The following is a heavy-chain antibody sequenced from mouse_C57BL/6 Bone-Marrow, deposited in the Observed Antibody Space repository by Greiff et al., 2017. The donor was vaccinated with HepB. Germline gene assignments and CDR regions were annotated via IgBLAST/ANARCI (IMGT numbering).Heavy chain of an antibody. CDR2: ISDGGSYT. V-gene: IGHV5-4*01. D-gene: IGHD1-1*01. CDR1: GFTFSSYA. CDR3: ARGDGSSSFYYFDY. J-gene: IGHJ2*01. Sequence: EVQGVESGGGLVKPGGSLKLSCAASGFTFSSYAMSWVRQTPEKRLEWVATISDGGSYTYYPDNVKGRFTISRDNAKNNLYLQMSHLKSEDTAMYYCARGDGSSSFYYFDYWGQGTTLTVSS.